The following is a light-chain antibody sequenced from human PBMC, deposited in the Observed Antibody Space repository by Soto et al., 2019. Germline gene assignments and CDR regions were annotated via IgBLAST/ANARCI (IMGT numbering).Light chain of an antibody. V-gene: IGKV1-39*01. J-gene: IGKJ5*01. CDR3: QKSYSTTLT. CDR1: QSISSY. CDR2: AAS. Sequence: EIQMTQSPSSLSESVGDRLTLTCWASQSISSYFNWYQKKTGTAHKLLIYAASSLQSGVPPRFSGSVSGTDFNLTISSLQPEDWATYYGQKSYSTTLTFGQGTRLEIK.